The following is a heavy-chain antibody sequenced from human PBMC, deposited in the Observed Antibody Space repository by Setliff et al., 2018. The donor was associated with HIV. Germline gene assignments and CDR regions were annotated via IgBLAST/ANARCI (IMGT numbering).Heavy chain of an antibody. D-gene: IGHD1-20*01. V-gene: IGHV1-2*06. CDR2: IIPNSAGT. Sequence: VKVSCKASGYTFTGYFIHWVRQAPGQGLEWMGRIIPNSAGTNYAQKFQGRVTMTRDTSISTAYMELSRLRSDDTAVYYCAAEINTDNNCCWFDPWGQGTLVTVSS. J-gene: IGHJ5*02. CDR1: GYTFTGYF. CDR3: AAEINTDNNCCWFDP.